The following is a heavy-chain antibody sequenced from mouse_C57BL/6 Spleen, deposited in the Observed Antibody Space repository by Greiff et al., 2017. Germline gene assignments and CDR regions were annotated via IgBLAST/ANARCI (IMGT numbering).Heavy chain of an antibody. CDR3: ARVRYDYDGDYFDY. D-gene: IGHD2-4*01. CDR1: GFSLSTFGMG. Sequence: QVTLKVSGPGILQPSQTLSLTCSFSGFSLSTFGMGVGWIRQPSGKGLEWLAHIWWDDDKYYNPALKSRLTISKDTSKKQVFLKIANVYTADTATYYCARVRYDYDGDYFDYWGQGTTLTVSS. J-gene: IGHJ2*01. V-gene: IGHV8-8*01. CDR2: IWWDDDK.